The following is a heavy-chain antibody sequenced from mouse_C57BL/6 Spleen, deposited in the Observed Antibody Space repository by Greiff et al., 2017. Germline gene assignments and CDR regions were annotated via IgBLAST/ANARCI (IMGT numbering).Heavy chain of an antibody. V-gene: IGHV1-82*01. D-gene: IGHD4-1*01. J-gene: IGHJ2*01. CDR1: GYAFSSSW. Sequence: QVQLQQSGPELVKPGASVKISCKASGYAFSSSWMNWVKQRPGKGLEWIGRIYPGDGDTNYNGKFKGKATLTADKSSSTAYMQLSSLTSEDSAVYVCARGLGRKDFDYWGQGTTRTVSS. CDR3: ARGLGRKDFDY. CDR2: IYPGDGDT.